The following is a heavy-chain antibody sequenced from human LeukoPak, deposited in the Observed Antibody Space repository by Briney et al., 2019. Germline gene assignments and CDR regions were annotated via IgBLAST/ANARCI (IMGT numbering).Heavy chain of an antibody. CDR3: AELGITMIGGV. V-gene: IGHV3-15*01. Sequence: GGSLRLSCAASGFTFSNAWMSWVRQAPGKGLEWVGRIKSKTDGGTTDYAAPVKGRFTISRDDSKNTLYVQMNSLRAEDTAVYYCAELGITMIGGVWGKGTTVTISS. CDR1: GFTFSNAW. CDR2: IKSKTDGGTT. J-gene: IGHJ6*04. D-gene: IGHD3-10*02.